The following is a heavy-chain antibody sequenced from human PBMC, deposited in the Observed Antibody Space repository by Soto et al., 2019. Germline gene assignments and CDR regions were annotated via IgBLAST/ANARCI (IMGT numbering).Heavy chain of an antibody. CDR3: ATLDILTGYYFDF. V-gene: IGHV3-66*04. J-gene: IGHJ4*02. CDR1: GFNVRSNY. CDR2: IYSGGST. Sequence: GGSLRHSSTASGFNVRSNYMSWVRQAPGKGLEWVSVIYSGGSTYYADSVKGRFTISRDNSKNTVDLQMNSLRAEDTAVYYCATLDILTGYYFDFWGQGTPVTVSS. D-gene: IGHD3-9*01.